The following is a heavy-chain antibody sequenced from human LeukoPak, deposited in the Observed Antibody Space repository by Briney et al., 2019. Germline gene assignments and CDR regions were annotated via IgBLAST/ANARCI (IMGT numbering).Heavy chain of an antibody. V-gene: IGHV3-48*03. Sequence: GGSLRLSCSASGFTFSIYEMNWVRQAPGKGLEWVSYISSSGSTIYYADSVKGRFTIFRDNAKNSLYLQMNSLRGEDTAIYYCARDGDSYGYGIDYWGQGTLVTVSP. CDR2: ISSSGSTI. CDR1: GFTFSIYE. D-gene: IGHD5-18*01. J-gene: IGHJ4*02. CDR3: ARDGDSYGYGIDY.